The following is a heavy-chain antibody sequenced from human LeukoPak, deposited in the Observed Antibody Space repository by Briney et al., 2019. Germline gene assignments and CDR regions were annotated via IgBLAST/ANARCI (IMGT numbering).Heavy chain of an antibody. Sequence: GRSLRLSCAASGFTFSSYAMHWVRQAPGKGLEWVAVISYDGSNKYYADSVKGRFTISRDNSKNTLYLQMNSLRAEDTAVYYCATSLRQWLGSVTTSFDYWGQGTLVTVYS. J-gene: IGHJ4*02. CDR3: ATSLRQWLGSVTTSFDY. CDR1: GFTFSSYA. V-gene: IGHV3-30*04. D-gene: IGHD6-19*01. CDR2: ISYDGSNK.